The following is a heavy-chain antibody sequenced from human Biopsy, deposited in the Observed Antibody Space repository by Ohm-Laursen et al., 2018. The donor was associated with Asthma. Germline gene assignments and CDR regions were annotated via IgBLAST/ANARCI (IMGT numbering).Heavy chain of an antibody. CDR1: GGTFNTYV. Sequence: ASVKVSCKSLGGTFNTYVIGWVRQAPGQGLEWMGGVNSVFGTTTYPQKFQDRVTITADDSTSTVHMELSSLRSEDTAVYYCARKAGSCISRTCYSLDFWGQGTLVTVSS. D-gene: IGHD2-2*01. J-gene: IGHJ4*02. CDR3: ARKAGSCISRTCYSLDF. CDR2: VNSVFGTT. V-gene: IGHV1-69*13.